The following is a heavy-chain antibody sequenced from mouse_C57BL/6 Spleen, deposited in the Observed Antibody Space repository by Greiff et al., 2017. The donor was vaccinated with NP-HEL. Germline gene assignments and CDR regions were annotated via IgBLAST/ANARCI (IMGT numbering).Heavy chain of an antibody. V-gene: IGHV1-69*01. J-gene: IGHJ4*01. CDR1: GYTFTSYW. CDR2: IDPSDSYT. D-gene: IGHD4-1*01. Sequence: QVQLQQPGAELVMPGASVKLSCKASGYTFTSYWMHWVKQRPGQGLEWIGEIDPSDSYTNYNQKFKGKSTLTVDKSSSTAYMQLSSLTSEDSAVYYCARRDWAYAIDYWGQGTSVTVSS. CDR3: ARRDWAYAIDY.